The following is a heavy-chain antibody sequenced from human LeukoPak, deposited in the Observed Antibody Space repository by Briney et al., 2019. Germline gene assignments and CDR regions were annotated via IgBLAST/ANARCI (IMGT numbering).Heavy chain of an antibody. D-gene: IGHD3-22*01. J-gene: IGHJ4*02. V-gene: IGHV1-2*02. Sequence: ASVKVSCKASGYTFTGYYMHWVRQAPGQGLEWMGWINPNSGGTNYAQKFQGRVTMTRDTSISTAYMELSRLRSDDTAVYYCARVPRIVVVMRGRNYFDYWGQGTLVTVS. CDR3: ARVPRIVVVMRGRNYFDY. CDR2: INPNSGGT. CDR1: GYTFTGYY.